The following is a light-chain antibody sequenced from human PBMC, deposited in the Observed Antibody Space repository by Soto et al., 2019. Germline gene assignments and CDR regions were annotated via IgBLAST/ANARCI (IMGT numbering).Light chain of an antibody. CDR1: QVSGSRY. CDR2: VAS. Sequence: EIVMTQSPGTLSFSPRERATISCTASQVSGSRYLAWYHQKSGQAPTLLIYVASSRATGIPDRFSGSGSGTDFALTISRGEPEDFGVYYSEQFRSSNPHPFGQGTKLAIK. CDR3: EQFRSSNPHP. V-gene: IGKV3-20*01. J-gene: IGKJ2*01.